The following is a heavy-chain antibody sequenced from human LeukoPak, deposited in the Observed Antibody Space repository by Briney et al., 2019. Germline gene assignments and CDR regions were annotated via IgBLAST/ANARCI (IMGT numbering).Heavy chain of an antibody. V-gene: IGHV1-8*01. D-gene: IGHD3-22*01. CDR3: ARGFRSDSSGRKFDY. J-gene: IGHJ4*02. Sequence: VASVKVSCKASGYTFTSYDINWVRQAPGQGLEWMGWMNPNSGNTGYAQNFQGRVTMTRNTSINTAYMELSSLTSEDTAVYYCARGFRSDSSGRKFDYWGQGTLVTVSS. CDR2: MNPNSGNT. CDR1: GYTFTSYD.